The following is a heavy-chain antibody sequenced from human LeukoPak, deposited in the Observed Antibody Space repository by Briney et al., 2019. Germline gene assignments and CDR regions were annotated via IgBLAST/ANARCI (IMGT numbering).Heavy chain of an antibody. D-gene: IGHD5-18*01. Sequence: GGSLRLSCAASRFTFSSYGMHWVRQAPGKGLEWVAVISYDGSNKYYADSVKGRFTISRDNSKNTLYLQMNSLRAEDTAVYYCAKEGGEYSYGPHPDYWGQRTLVTVSS. CDR1: RFTFSSYG. CDR3: AKEGGEYSYGPHPDY. J-gene: IGHJ4*02. CDR2: ISYDGSNK. V-gene: IGHV3-30*18.